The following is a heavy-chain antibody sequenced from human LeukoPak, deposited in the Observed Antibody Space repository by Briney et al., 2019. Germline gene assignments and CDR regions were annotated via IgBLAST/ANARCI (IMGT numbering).Heavy chain of an antibody. CDR1: GYSISSANY. Sequence: PSETLSLTCTVSGYSISSANYWGWIRQPPGKGLEWIGSIYQRATVHYNPSLKSRVTISLDTSKNQFSLNLRSMKASDTAVYYCARVARCTSCFDVDYWGQGTLVTVSS. D-gene: IGHD2-2*01. J-gene: IGHJ4*02. CDR2: IYQRATV. V-gene: IGHV4-38-2*02. CDR3: ARVARCTSCFDVDY.